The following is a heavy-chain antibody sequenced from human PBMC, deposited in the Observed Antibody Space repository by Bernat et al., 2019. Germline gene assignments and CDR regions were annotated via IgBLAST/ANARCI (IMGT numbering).Heavy chain of an antibody. CDR1: GFTLSTSW. CDR3: ARDRSYTMDV. CDR2: ITGDGSST. J-gene: IGHJ6*02. V-gene: IGHV3-74*01. D-gene: IGHD4-11*01. Sequence: EVQLVETGGGLVQPGGSLRLSCAASGFTLSTSWMHWVRQAPGKGLVWVSRITGDGSSTIYADSVKGRFTISRDNAKNTLYLQMNNRGAEDTAVYYCARDRSYTMDVWGQGTTVTVSS.